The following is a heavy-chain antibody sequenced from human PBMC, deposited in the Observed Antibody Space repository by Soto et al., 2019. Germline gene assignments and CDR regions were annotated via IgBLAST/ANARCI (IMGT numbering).Heavy chain of an antibody. CDR2: ISWNSGSI. D-gene: IGHD6-13*01. V-gene: IGHV3-9*01. Sequence: EVQLVESGGGLVQPGRSLRLSCAASGLTFDDYAMHWVRQAPGKGLEWVSGISWNSGSIGYADSVKGRFTISRDNAKNSLYLQMNSLSAEDTALYYCATDSLLGASIAAPETNFDYWGQGTLATVSS. CDR1: GLTFDDYA. J-gene: IGHJ4*02. CDR3: ATDSLLGASIAAPETNFDY.